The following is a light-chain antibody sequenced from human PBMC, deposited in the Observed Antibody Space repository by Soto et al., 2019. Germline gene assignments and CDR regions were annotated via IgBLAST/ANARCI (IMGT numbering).Light chain of an antibody. CDR3: QQYNNWPPIT. CDR1: QSVSSSS. Sequence: ETVLTQSPGTLSLSPGERAALSCRASQSVSSSSLAWYQQRPGQAPRLLIYGTSSRATGIPDRFSGSGSGTEFTLTISSLQSEDFAVYYCQQYNNWPPITFGQGTKVDIK. CDR2: GTS. J-gene: IGKJ1*01. V-gene: IGKV3-20*01.